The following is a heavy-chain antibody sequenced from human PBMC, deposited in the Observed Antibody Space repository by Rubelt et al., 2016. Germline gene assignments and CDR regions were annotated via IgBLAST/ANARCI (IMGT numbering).Heavy chain of an antibody. CDR1: GFTFGDYA. J-gene: IGHJ4*02. CDR3: ARVGDGYN. CDR2: IKEDGSGK. V-gene: IGHV3-7*01. D-gene: IGHD5-24*01. Sequence: EVQLVESGGGLVKPGGSLRLSCTASGFTFGDYAMSWFRQAPGKGLEWVANIKEDGSGKYYGDALKGRFTISRDNAKNSLYLQMNSLRAEDTAVYYCARVGDGYNWGQGTLVTVSS.